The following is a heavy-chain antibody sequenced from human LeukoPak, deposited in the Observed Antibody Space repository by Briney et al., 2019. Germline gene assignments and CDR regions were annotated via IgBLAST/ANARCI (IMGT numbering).Heavy chain of an antibody. Sequence: GGSLRLSCAASGFTFSSYAMHWVRQAPGKGLEWVAVISYDGSNKYYADSVKGRFTISRDNSKNTLYLQMNSLRAEDTAVYYCARLRSGGSPEMAANFDYWGQGTLVTVSS. CDR3: ARLRSGGSPEMAANFDY. CDR2: ISYDGSNK. D-gene: IGHD2-15*01. J-gene: IGHJ4*02. CDR1: GFTFSSYA. V-gene: IGHV3-30-3*01.